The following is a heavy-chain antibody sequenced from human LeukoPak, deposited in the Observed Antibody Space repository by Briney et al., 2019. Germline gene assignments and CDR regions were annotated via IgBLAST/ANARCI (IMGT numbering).Heavy chain of an antibody. CDR3: ARSRYCSSTSCYWAEYFQH. V-gene: IGHV4-59*12. CDR1: GGSISSYY. D-gene: IGHD2-2*01. CDR2: IYYSGST. Sequence: SETLSLTCTVSGGSISSYYWSWIRQPPGKGLEWIGYIYYSGSTNYNPSLKSRVTISVDTSKNQFSLKLSSVTAADTAVYYCARSRYCSSTSCYWAEYFQHWGQGTLVTVSS. J-gene: IGHJ1*01.